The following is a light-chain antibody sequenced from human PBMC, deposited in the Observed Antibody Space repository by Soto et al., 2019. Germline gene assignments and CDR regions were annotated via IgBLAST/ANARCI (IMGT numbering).Light chain of an antibody. CDR2: DAS. J-gene: IGKJ5*01. CDR3: QQRSTWPT. Sequence: EIVLTQSPGTLSLSPGERATLSCRASQSVSSNLAWYQQKPGQAPRLLIYDASVRATGTPARFSGSGSGTAFTLTISSLEPEDFALYYCQQRSTWPTFGQGTRLENK. CDR1: QSVSSN. V-gene: IGKV3-11*01.